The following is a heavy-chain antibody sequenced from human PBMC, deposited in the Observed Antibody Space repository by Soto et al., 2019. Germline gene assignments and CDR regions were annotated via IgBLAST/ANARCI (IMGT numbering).Heavy chain of an antibody. CDR1: GGSIGYHY. D-gene: IGHD3-3*01. J-gene: IGHJ3*01. CDR3: ARTARTHTNFWNGYAFDV. V-gene: IGHV4-59*11. Sequence: XETLSLTCTVSGGSIGYHYWTWIRQSPEKGLECIGTVYYSGGAHYNPSLESRATISIDTPKNKFFLNLTSVTTADTAVYYCARTARTHTNFWNGYAFDVWGQGTRVTVSS. CDR2: VYYSGGA.